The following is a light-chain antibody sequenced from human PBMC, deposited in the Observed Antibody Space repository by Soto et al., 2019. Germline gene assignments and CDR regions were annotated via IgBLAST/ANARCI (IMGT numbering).Light chain of an antibody. CDR1: QSINTL. CDR3: QHCKSICT. CDR2: KAS. V-gene: IGKV1-5*03. J-gene: IGKJ2*02. Sequence: GDRVTITCRASQSINTLLAWYQQKPGSAPQLLNYKASTLENGVPSRFSGSGSGTEFTLTITGLQPDDFATYYCQHCKSICTFGQGTKLEIK.